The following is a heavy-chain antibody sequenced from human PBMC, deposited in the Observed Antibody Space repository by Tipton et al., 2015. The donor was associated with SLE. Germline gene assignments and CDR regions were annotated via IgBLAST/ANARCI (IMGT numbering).Heavy chain of an antibody. CDR3: AKVGGASCSRTSCHAGFDY. V-gene: IGHV4-38-2*01. CDR1: GYSISSGYY. J-gene: IGHJ4*02. CDR2: LHYSGDT. D-gene: IGHD2-2*01. Sequence: TLSLTCAVSGYSISSGYYWGWIRQSPGKGLEWIGSLHYSGDTYYNPSLRSRVTISVDTSNNQFSLKLSSVTAADTAMYYCAKVGGASCSRTSCHAGFDYWGQGILVTVSS.